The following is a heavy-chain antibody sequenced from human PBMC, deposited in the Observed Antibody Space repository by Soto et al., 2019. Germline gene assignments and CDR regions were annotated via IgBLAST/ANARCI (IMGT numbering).Heavy chain of an antibody. CDR2: IWYDGSNK. CDR1: GFTFSSYG. CDR3: ARDLAPALFDY. Sequence: PVGSLRLSCAASGFTFSSYGMHWVRQAPGKGLEWVAVIWYDGSNKYYADSVKGRFTISRDNSKNTLYLQMNSLRAEDTAVYYCARDLAPALFDYWGQGTLVTVSS. V-gene: IGHV3-33*01. D-gene: IGHD2-2*01. J-gene: IGHJ4*02.